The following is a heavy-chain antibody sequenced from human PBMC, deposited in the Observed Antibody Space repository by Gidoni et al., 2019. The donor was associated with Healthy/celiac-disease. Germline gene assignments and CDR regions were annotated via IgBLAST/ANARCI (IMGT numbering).Heavy chain of an antibody. Sequence: QVQLVQSGAEVKKPGSSGKVSCKASGGTFSSYALSWVRQAPGQGLEGMGGIIPIFGTANYAQKFHGRVTITADKSTSTAYMELSSLRSEDTAVYYCASSLGVVVAATPGDWGQGTLVTVSS. CDR3: ASSLGVVVAATPGD. D-gene: IGHD2-15*01. CDR1: GGTFSSYA. V-gene: IGHV1-69*06. CDR2: IIPIFGTA. J-gene: IGHJ4*02.